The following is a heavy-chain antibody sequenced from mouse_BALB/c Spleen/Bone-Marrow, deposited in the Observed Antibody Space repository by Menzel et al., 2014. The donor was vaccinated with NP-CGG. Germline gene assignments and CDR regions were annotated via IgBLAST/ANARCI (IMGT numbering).Heavy chain of an antibody. J-gene: IGHJ4*01. D-gene: IGHD2-1*01. CDR1: GFSLTSYG. CDR2: TWAGGST. CDR3: ARDENYYGNYGTMDY. Sequence: QVQLQQSGPGLVAPSQSLSITCTVSGFSLTSYGVRWVRQPPGKGLEWLGVTWAGGSTNYNSALMSRLSISKDSSKSQVFLKMNSLRTDDTAMYYCARDENYYGNYGTMDYWGQGTSVTVSS. V-gene: IGHV2-9*02.